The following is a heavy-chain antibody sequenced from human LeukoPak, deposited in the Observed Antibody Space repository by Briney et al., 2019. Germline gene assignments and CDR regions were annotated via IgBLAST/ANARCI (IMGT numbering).Heavy chain of an antibody. CDR1: GFTFSDSW. D-gene: IGHD3-16*01. V-gene: IGHV3-7*01. J-gene: IGHJ6*02. Sequence: PGGSLRLSCAASGFTFSDSWMSWVRESRGKGLEWVANMNQDGSAKGYVDSVKGRFTISRDNARNSLYLQMSSLRPEDTAVYYCATYTHWVAGDVWGQGTTVTVSS. CDR2: MNQDGSAK. CDR3: ATYTHWVAGDV.